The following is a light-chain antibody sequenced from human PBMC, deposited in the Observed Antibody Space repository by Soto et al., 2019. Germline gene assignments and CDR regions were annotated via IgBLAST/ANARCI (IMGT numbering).Light chain of an antibody. J-gene: IGKJ4*01. Sequence: DIQMTQSPSTLSASVGDRVTISCRASQSVGSWLAWYQQKPGKAPKFLIYDASTLESGVPSRFSGSGSETEFTLTISSLQPDDFATYFCQQYNSVSLLTFGGGTKGDIK. CDR1: QSVGSW. CDR2: DAS. V-gene: IGKV1-5*01. CDR3: QQYNSVSLLT.